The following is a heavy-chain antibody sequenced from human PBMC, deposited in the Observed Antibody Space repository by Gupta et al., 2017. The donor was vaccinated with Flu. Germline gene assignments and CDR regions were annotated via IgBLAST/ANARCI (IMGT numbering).Heavy chain of an antibody. CDR1: VFTFSSYW. CDR2: IKQDGSEK. Sequence: EVQLVESGGGLVQPGGSLRLSCAASVFTFSSYWMSWVRQAPGKGLEWVANIKQDGSEKYYVDSVKGRFTISRDNAKNSLYLKMNSLRAEDTAVYYCARATVVVTAIHFDYWGQGTLVTVSS. V-gene: IGHV3-7*01. CDR3: ARATVVVTAIHFDY. J-gene: IGHJ4*02. D-gene: IGHD2-21*02.